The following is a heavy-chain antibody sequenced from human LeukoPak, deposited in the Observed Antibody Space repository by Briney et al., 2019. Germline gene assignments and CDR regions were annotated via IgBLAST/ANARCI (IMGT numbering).Heavy chain of an antibody. CDR3: ARGRASSGYYYRDRDY. D-gene: IGHD3-22*01. V-gene: IGHV3-33*01. CDR2: IRYDGSNK. Sequence: GSSLRPSCALSGFTFSSYGMQWVRPPPSKGLEWVAGIRYDGSNKYYAASVKGRFTISRDNSKNTLYLQMNSLRAEDTAVYYCARGRASSGYYYRDRDYWGQGTQVTVSS. J-gene: IGHJ4*02. CDR1: GFTFSSYG.